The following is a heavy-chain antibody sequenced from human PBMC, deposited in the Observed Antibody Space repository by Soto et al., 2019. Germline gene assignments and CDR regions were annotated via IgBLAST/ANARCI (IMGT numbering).Heavy chain of an antibody. D-gene: IGHD3-10*01. V-gene: IGHV4-59*08. CDR3: ARQGFGPLHGLVDV. Sequence: QVQLQESGPGLVKPSETLSLSCTVSGGSISSYNWSWFRQSPGKRMEWIGYVHHSWGSSYNPSLQSRVAISLDSSKSQFSLMVTSVTATYTAVYYCARQGFGPLHGLVDVWGQGTTVTVSS. CDR2: VHHSWGS. CDR1: GGSISSYN. J-gene: IGHJ6*02.